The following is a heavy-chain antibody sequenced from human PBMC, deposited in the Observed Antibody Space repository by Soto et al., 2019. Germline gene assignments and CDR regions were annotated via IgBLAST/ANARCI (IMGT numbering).Heavy chain of an antibody. CDR2: IYYSGST. CDR3: AIQPARHVMDV. Sequence: SETLSLTCTVSGGSISSGGYYWSWIRQHPGKGLEWIGYIYYSGSTYYNPSLKSRVTISVDTSKNQFSLKLSSVTAADTAVYYCAIQPARHVMDVRGQGTTVTVSS. CDR1: GGSISSGGYY. J-gene: IGHJ6*02. V-gene: IGHV4-31*03. D-gene: IGHD5-18*01.